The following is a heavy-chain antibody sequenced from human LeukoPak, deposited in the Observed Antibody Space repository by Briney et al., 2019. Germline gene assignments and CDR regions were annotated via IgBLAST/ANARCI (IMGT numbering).Heavy chain of an antibody. CDR1: GYTFTGYY. J-gene: IGHJ3*02. CDR3: ARVVRYFDWLLLDAFDI. CDR2: INPTRGGT. D-gene: IGHD3-9*01. Sequence: GASVKVSCKASGYTFTGYYIHWVRQAPGQGLEWMGWINPTRGGTNYAQKFQGRVTMTRDMSISTAYMELSRLRSDDTAVYYCARVVRYFDWLLLDAFDIWGQGTMVTVSS. V-gene: IGHV1-2*02.